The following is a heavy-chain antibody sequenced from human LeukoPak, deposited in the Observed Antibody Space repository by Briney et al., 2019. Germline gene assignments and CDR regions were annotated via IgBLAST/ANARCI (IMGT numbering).Heavy chain of an antibody. V-gene: IGHV3-53*01. D-gene: IGHD3-10*01. CDR3: ARDRGLRDPFDY. J-gene: IGHJ4*02. CDR2: IYSGGST. Sequence: GGSLRLSCAASGFTVSSNYMSWVRQAPGKGLEWVSVIYSGGSTYYADSVKGRLTISRDNSKNTLYLQMNSLRAEDTAVYYCARDRGLRDPFDYWGQGTLVTVSS. CDR1: GFTVSSNY.